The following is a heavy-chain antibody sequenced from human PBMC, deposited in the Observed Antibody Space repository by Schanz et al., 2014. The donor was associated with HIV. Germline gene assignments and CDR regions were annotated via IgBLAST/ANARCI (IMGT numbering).Heavy chain of an antibody. D-gene: IGHD1-26*01. V-gene: IGHV3-30-3*02. CDR3: AKDGSWEAFDGFEI. Sequence: QVQLVESGGGVVQPGRSLRLSWAASGFPFSSYAMTWVRQAPGKGLEWVAIISFDGSNKYYADSVKGRVTISRDKSKNTLYLQMNSLRAEDTAVYYCAKDGSWEAFDGFEIGGQGTMVTVSS. J-gene: IGHJ3*02. CDR1: GFPFSSYA. CDR2: ISFDGSNK.